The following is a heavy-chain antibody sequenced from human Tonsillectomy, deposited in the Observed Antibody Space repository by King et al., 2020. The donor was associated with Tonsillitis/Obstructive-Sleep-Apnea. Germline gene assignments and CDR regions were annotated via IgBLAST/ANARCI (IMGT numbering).Heavy chain of an antibody. CDR1: GFTFSSYG. J-gene: IGHJ4*02. D-gene: IGHD1-26*01. CDR2: IWYDGGNK. CDR3: ARAPSPGWELSYFEY. V-gene: IGHV3-33*01. Sequence: QLVQSGGGVVQPGRSLRLSCAASGFTFSSYGMHWVRQAPGKGLEWVAVIWYDGGNKYYADSVKGRFTISRDNSKNKVYLQMSSLRAEDTAVYYCARAPSPGWELSYFEYWGQGTLVTVSS.